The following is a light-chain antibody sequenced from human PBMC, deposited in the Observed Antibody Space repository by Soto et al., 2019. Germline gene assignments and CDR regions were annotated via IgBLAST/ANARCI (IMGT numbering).Light chain of an antibody. CDR1: SSDVGGYNY. CDR2: EVS. CDR3: TSYAGSNNFFYV. Sequence: QSVLTQPPSASGSPGQSVTISCTGTSSDVGGYNYVSWYQQHPGKAPKLMIYEVSKRPSGVPDRFSGSKSGNTASLTVSGLQAEDEADYYCTSYAGSNNFFYVFGTGTNVTDL. J-gene: IGLJ1*01. V-gene: IGLV2-8*01.